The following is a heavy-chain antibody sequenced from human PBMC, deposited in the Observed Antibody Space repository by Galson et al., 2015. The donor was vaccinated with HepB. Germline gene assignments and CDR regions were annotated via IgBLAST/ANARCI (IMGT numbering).Heavy chain of an antibody. Sequence: SLRLSCAASGFTFNFFAINWVRQAPGKGLEWVAVISHDGSDTYYADSAKGRFTISRDDSKSTLYLQMNSLRVEDTAVYYCAKDPDYYGAGSYSYHGMDVWGQGTTVTVSS. J-gene: IGHJ6*02. CDR3: AKDPDYYGAGSYSYHGMDV. CDR1: GFTFNFFA. V-gene: IGHV3-30*04. D-gene: IGHD3-10*01. CDR2: ISHDGSDT.